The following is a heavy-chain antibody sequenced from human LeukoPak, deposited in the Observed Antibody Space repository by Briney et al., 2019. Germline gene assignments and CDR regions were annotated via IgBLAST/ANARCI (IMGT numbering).Heavy chain of an antibody. CDR3: ARAGPRWLLAPHTWFDP. D-gene: IGHD3-22*01. V-gene: IGHV1-8*01. J-gene: IGHJ5*02. CDR2: MNPTSGNT. Sequence: ASVKVSCKASGFTLITYDINWVRQATGQGLEWVGRMNPTSGNTGYAQQFQGRVTMTRDTSINTAYMELSRLTSEDTAVYYCARAGPRWLLAPHTWFDPSGQGTLVTVSS. CDR1: GFTLITYD.